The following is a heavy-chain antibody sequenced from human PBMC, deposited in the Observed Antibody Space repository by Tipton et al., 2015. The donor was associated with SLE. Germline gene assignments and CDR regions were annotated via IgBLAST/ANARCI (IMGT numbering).Heavy chain of an antibody. V-gene: IGHV4-61*10. J-gene: IGHJ5*02. CDR1: GDSFSSGSSS. CDR3: ARMDFWSGYYPRWFDP. Sequence: TLSLTCTVSGDSFSSGSSSWNWVRQPAGKGLEWIGLIYNSGITNYNPSLKSRVTISVDTSKNQFSLKLSSVTAADTAVYYCARMDFWSGYYPRWFDPWGQGTLVTVSS. D-gene: IGHD3-3*01. CDR2: IYNSGIT.